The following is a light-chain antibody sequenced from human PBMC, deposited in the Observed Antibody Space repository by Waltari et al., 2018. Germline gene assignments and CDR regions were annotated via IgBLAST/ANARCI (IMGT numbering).Light chain of an antibody. V-gene: IGLV2-23*01. CDR1: SSDVGSNNL. J-gene: IGLJ2*01. Sequence: QSALTQPASVSGSPGQSITISCTGTSSDVGSNNLVSWYQQHPGQAPKLIIYEATKLTSGVSDLCSGSKSGNTASLTISGLQAEDEGDYYCCSYRNTHVVFGGGTKLTVL. CDR3: CSYRNTHVV. CDR2: EAT.